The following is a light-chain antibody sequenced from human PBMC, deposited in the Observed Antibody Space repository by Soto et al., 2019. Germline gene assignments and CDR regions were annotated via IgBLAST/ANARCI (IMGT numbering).Light chain of an antibody. CDR1: SSDVGGYNY. CDR2: DVS. CDR3: SSYTTSNTRQIV. V-gene: IGLV2-14*03. Sequence: SVLTQPASVSGSPGQSINISCTGTSSDVGGYNYVSWYQHHPGKAPKLIIYDVSNRPSGVSNPFSGSKSGNTASLTISGLQPEDEADYYCSSYTTSNTRQIVFGTGTNVTVL. J-gene: IGLJ1*01.